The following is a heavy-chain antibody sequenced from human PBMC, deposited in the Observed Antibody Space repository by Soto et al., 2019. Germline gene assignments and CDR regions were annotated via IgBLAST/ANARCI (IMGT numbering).Heavy chain of an antibody. CDR2: INVYNYDI. V-gene: IGHV1-18*04. Sequence: QVQLVQSGAEVRKPGASVKLSCKASGYTFTNYAITWVRRAPGQGLEWMGWINVYNYDINYAQRFQDRVSMTTDTSTNTAYMELRSLRSDDTAVYYCVRDSLGGPLVATIHLDLWGQGTLVTVS. CDR1: GYTFTNYA. D-gene: IGHD5-12*01. CDR3: VRDSLGGPLVATIHLDL. J-gene: IGHJ4*02.